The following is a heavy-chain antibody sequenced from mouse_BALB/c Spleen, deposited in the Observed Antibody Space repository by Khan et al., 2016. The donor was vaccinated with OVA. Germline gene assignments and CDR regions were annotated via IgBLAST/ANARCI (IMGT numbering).Heavy chain of an antibody. J-gene: IGHJ1*01. D-gene: IGHD1-1*02. Sequence: LVESGPELKKPGETVKISCKASGYTFTNYGMNWVKQAPGKGLKWMGWINTYTGEPTYADDFKGRFVFSLETSASTAYLLINHHKNENTASYFCASGGYWYFDVWGPGTTVTVSS. V-gene: IGHV9-3-1*01. CDR3: ASGGYWYFDV. CDR2: INTYTGEP. CDR1: GYTFTNYG.